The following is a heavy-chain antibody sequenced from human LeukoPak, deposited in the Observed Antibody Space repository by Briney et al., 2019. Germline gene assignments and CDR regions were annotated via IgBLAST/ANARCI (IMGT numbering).Heavy chain of an antibody. J-gene: IGHJ3*02. CDR3: ARSLAYAYCGGDCQGAFDI. CDR1: GGSISSYY. V-gene: IGHV4-39*07. Sequence: SETLSLTCTVSGGSISSYYWSWIRQPPGKGLEWVGSIYYSGSPCYNPSLKSRVTISVDTYKSRFSLKLSSVTAADTAVYYCARSLAYAYCGGDCQGAFDIWGQGTLVTVSS. CDR2: IYYSGSP. D-gene: IGHD2-21*02.